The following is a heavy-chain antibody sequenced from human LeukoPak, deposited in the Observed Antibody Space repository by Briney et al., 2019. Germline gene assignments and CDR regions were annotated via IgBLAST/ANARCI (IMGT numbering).Heavy chain of an antibody. Sequence: GGSLRLSCAASGFTFSSYSMTWVRQAPGKGLEWVSYISSSSSTIYYADSVKGRFTISRDNAKNSLYLQMNSLRAEDTAVYYCARDPDIVVVPAAMGAFDIWGQGTMVTVSS. D-gene: IGHD2-2*01. V-gene: IGHV3-48*01. J-gene: IGHJ3*02. CDR2: ISSSSSTI. CDR3: ARDPDIVVVPAAMGAFDI. CDR1: GFTFSSYS.